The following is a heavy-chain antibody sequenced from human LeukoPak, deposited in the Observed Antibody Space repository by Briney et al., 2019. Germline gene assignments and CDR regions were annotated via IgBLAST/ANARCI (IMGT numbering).Heavy chain of an antibody. CDR1: GFTFSNYA. D-gene: IGHD6-13*01. CDR3: AKALEQETVIALDS. V-gene: IGHV3-23*01. CDR2: ISGSGGST. J-gene: IGHJ4*02. Sequence: ESGGSLRLSCAASGFTFSNYAMSWVRQAPGKGLEWVSAISGSGGSTYYADCVKGRFTIYRDNSKNTLDVQMNSLRAEDTSIYFCAKALEQETVIALDSWGQGTLVTVSS.